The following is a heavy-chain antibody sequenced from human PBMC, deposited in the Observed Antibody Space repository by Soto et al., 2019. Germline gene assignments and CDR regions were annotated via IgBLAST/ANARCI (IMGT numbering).Heavy chain of an antibody. V-gene: IGHV4-31*03. CDR2: IYYSGST. Sequence: QVQLQESGPGLVKPSQTLSLTCTVSGGSISSGGYYWSWIRQHPGKGLEWIGYIYYSGSTYYNPSLRSRVTISVDTSKNQFSLKLSSVTAADTAVYYCAREIVLRYFDWLALEKIGWFDPWGQGTLVTVSS. CDR3: AREIVLRYFDWLALEKIGWFDP. CDR1: GGSISSGGYY. J-gene: IGHJ5*02. D-gene: IGHD3-9*01.